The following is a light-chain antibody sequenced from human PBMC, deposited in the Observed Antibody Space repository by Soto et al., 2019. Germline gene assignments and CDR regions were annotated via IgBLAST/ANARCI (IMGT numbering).Light chain of an antibody. J-gene: IGKJ4*01. Sequence: DIQMTQSPSSLPASVGDRVTITCQASQDIKTYLNWYQQKPGKAPKVLIYEASSLETGVPSRFSGGGSGAHFTFTISSLQPEDFATYYCQQYVNLPLTFGGGTKVEVK. CDR2: EAS. V-gene: IGKV1-33*01. CDR3: QQYVNLPLT. CDR1: QDIKTY.